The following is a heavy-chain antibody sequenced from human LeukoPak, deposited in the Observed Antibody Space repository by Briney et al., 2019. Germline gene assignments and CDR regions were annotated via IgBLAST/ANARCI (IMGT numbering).Heavy chain of an antibody. D-gene: IGHD6-19*01. V-gene: IGHV3-72*01. CDR3: ATVAVTGPYKYSQH. CDR1: GFTFSDHY. CDR2: SRNKANNYTT. Sequence: PGGSLRLSCAASGFTFSDHYMDWVRQAPGKGLEWVGRSRNKANNYTTEYAASVKGRFTISRDDSKNSLYLQMNSLKTEDTAVYYCATVAVTGPYKYSQHWGQGTLVTVSS. J-gene: IGHJ1*01.